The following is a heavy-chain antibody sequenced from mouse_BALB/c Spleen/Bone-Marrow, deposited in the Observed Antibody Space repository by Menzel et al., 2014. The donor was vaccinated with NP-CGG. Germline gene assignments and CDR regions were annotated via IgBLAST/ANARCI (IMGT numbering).Heavy chain of an antibody. CDR3: ARWEYYAMDY. D-gene: IGHD4-1*01. CDR1: GFNIKDTY. Sequence: VQLQQSGAGLVKPGASVKLSCTASGFNIKDTYMHWVKQRPEQGLEWIGRIDPANGNTKYVPKFQGKAAITADTSSNTAYLQLSSLTSEDTAVYYCARWEYYAMDYWGQGTSVTVSS. J-gene: IGHJ4*01. CDR2: IDPANGNT. V-gene: IGHV14-3*02.